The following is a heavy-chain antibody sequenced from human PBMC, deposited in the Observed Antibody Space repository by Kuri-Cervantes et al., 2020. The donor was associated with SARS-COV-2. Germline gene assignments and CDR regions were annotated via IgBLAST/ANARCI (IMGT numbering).Heavy chain of an antibody. D-gene: IGHD5-24*01. Sequence: SETLSLTCAIYGGSLSGSYWSWIRQSPGKRLEWIGEINHSGSTNYNPSLKSRVTISVDTSKNQFSLKLSSVTAADTAVYYCGRVSWLQLWHRYSDSWGQGTLVTVSS. CDR2: INHSGST. J-gene: IGHJ4*02. CDR3: GRVSWLQLWHRYSDS. V-gene: IGHV4-34*01. CDR1: GGSLSGSY.